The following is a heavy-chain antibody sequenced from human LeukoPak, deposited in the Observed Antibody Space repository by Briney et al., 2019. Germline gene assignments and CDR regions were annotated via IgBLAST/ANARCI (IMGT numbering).Heavy chain of an antibody. Sequence: GGSLRLSCAASGFTVNSNYMIWVRQAPGKGLEWVSVIYSGGSTHYADSVEGRITISSDNSKNTLFLQMNSLRAEDTAVYYCARGGSYPNDPFDIWGQGTMVTV. CDR2: IYSGGST. J-gene: IGHJ3*02. CDR1: GFTVNSNY. V-gene: IGHV3-53*01. D-gene: IGHD1-26*01. CDR3: ARGGSYPNDPFDI.